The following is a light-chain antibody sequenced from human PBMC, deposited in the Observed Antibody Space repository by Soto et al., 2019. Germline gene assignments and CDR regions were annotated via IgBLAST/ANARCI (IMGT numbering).Light chain of an antibody. CDR2: GAS. CDR3: QQYDTWPRT. V-gene: IGKV3-15*01. Sequence: EIVMTQSPATLSVSPGERASPSCRASQSVSTNFAWYLQKPGQAPRLLIYGASTRATAVPARFTASGSGTEFTLSISSLQSDDFGVYYCQQYDTWPRTFGQGTKVDI. J-gene: IGKJ1*01. CDR1: QSVSTN.